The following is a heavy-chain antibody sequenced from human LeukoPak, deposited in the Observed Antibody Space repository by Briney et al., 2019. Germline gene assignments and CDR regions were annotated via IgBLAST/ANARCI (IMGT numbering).Heavy chain of an antibody. CDR3: ASFNYYDSSGRSAFDI. Sequence: SETLSLTCTVSGGSISSYYWSWLRQPPGKGLEWIGYIYYSGSTNYNPSLKSRVTISVDTSKNQFSLKLSSVTAADTAVYYCASFNYYDSSGRSAFDIWGQGTMVTVSS. CDR2: IYYSGST. CDR1: GGSISSYY. D-gene: IGHD3-22*01. V-gene: IGHV4-59*08. J-gene: IGHJ3*02.